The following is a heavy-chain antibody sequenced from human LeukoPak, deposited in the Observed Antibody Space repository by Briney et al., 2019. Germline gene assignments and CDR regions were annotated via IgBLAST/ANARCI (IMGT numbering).Heavy chain of an antibody. Sequence: ASVKVSCKPSGYTVTGHYLHWVRQAPGQGLEWMGWINPNSGGTNYAQKFQGRVTMTRDTSISTAYMELSSLRSDDTAVYYCATARDRNSVYSSLDYWGQGTLVTVSS. CDR2: INPNSGGT. CDR1: GYTVTGHY. D-gene: IGHD5/OR15-5a*01. J-gene: IGHJ4*02. CDR3: ATARDRNSVYSSLDY. V-gene: IGHV1-2*02.